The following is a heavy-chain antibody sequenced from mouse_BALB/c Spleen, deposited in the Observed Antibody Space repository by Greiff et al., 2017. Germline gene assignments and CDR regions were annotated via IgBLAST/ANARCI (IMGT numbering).Heavy chain of an antibody. CDR2: IDPSDSET. Sequence: VQLQESGPQLVRPGASVKISCKASGYSFTSYWMHWVKQRPGQGLEWIGMIDPSDSETRLNQKFKDKATLTVDKSSSTAYMQLSSPTSEDSAVYYCARAPIYYGLAYWGEGGLGTVSA. V-gene: IGHV1S126*01. J-gene: IGHJ3*01. CDR3: ARAPIYYGLAY. CDR1: GYSFTSYW. D-gene: IGHD2-1*01.